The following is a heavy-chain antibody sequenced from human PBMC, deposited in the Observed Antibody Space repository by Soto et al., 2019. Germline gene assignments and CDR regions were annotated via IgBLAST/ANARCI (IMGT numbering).Heavy chain of an antibody. D-gene: IGHD3-3*01. CDR3: AKYPVTIFGVDPFDY. CDR2: ISGSGGST. V-gene: IGHV3-23*01. J-gene: IGHJ4*02. Sequence: SGGSLRLSCAASGFTFSSYAMSWVRQAPGKGLEWVSAISGSGGSTYYADSVKGRFTISRDNSKNTLYLQMNSLRAEDTAVYYCAKYPVTIFGVDPFDYWGQGTLVTVSS. CDR1: GFTFSSYA.